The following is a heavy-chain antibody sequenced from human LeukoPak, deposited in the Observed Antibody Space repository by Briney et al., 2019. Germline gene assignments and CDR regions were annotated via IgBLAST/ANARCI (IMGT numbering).Heavy chain of an antibody. CDR1: GFTFSSYG. J-gene: IGHJ3*02. CDR3: AKDRGRYYDIPTYAFDI. CDR2: ISYDGSNK. Sequence: GRSLRLSCAASGFTFSSYGMHWVRQAPGKGLEWVAVISYDGSNKYYADSVKGRFTISRGNSKNTLYLQMNSLRAEDTAVYYCAKDRGRYYDIPTYAFDIWGQGTMVTVSS. D-gene: IGHD3-9*01. V-gene: IGHV3-30*18.